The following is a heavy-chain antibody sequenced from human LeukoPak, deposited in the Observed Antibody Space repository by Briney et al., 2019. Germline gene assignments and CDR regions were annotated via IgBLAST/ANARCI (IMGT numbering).Heavy chain of an antibody. CDR3: ARHLNTPMVKAHFDY. CDR1: GRSISSDY. Sequence: SETLSLTCTVSGRSISSDYWTWIRQPPGKGLEWIGYIYHSGTTNYNPSLKSRVTISIDTSKNQFSLKLSSVTAADTAVYYCARHLNTPMVKAHFDYWGQGTLITVSS. CDR2: IYHSGTT. J-gene: IGHJ4*02. V-gene: IGHV4-59*08. D-gene: IGHD5-18*01.